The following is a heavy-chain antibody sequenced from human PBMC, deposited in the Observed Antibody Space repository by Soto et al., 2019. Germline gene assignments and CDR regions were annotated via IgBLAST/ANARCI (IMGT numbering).Heavy chain of an antibody. CDR1: RYPFTGHY. CDR3: ARVRFRAVAGTYYYYGMDV. D-gene: IGHD6-19*01. CDR2: INPNSGGT. V-gene: IGHV1-2*02. Sequence: ASVKVCCKASRYPFTGHYMNWGRQAPGQGLAWMGWINPNSGGTNYEQKFQGRVTMTRDTSISTGYMELSRLRSDHTAVYYCARVRFRAVAGTYYYYGMDVWGQGTTDTVSS. J-gene: IGHJ6*02.